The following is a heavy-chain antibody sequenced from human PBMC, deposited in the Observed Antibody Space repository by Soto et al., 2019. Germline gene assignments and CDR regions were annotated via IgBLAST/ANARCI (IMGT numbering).Heavy chain of an antibody. Sequence: ASVKVSCKASGYTFTNYAIHWVRQAPGQRLEWMGWINAGNGNTKYSQKFQGRVTITRDTSASTAYMELSSLRSEDTAVYYCASSYSNYALIDYYYYGMDVWGQGTTVTVSS. D-gene: IGHD4-4*01. CDR1: GYTFTNYA. CDR2: INAGNGNT. CDR3: ASSYSNYALIDYYYYGMDV. V-gene: IGHV1-3*01. J-gene: IGHJ6*02.